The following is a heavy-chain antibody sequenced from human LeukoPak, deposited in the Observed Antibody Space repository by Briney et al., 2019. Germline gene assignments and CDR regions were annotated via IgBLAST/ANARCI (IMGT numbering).Heavy chain of an antibody. Sequence: ASVKVSCKASGYTFTSYGISWVRQAPGQGLEWMGWISAYNGNTNYAQKLQGRVTMTTDTSTSTAYMELRSLRSDDTAVYYCARADLAARYYYYYYYMDVWGKGTTVTVSS. V-gene: IGHV1-18*01. CDR3: ARADLAARYYYYYYYMDV. CDR2: ISAYNGNT. J-gene: IGHJ6*03. CDR1: GYTFTSYG. D-gene: IGHD2-15*01.